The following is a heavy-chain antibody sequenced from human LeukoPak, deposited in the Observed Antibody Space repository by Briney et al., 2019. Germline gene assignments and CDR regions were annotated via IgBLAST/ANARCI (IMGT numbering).Heavy chain of an antibody. V-gene: IGHV3-48*01. Sequence: PGGSLRLSCAASGFTFDDYGMNWVRQAPGKGLEWVSYISSSSSTIYYADSVKGRFTISRDNAKNSLYLQMNSLRAEDTAVYYCARVSQQWLEPAVPIDYWGQGTLVTVSS. CDR2: ISSSSSTI. CDR1: GFTFDDYG. J-gene: IGHJ4*02. D-gene: IGHD6-19*01. CDR3: ARVSQQWLEPAVPIDY.